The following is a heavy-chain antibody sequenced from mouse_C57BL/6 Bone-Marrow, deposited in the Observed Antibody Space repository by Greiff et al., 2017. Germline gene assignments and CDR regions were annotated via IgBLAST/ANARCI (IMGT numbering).Heavy chain of an antibody. J-gene: IGHJ4*01. D-gene: IGHD1-1*01. CDR2: IWSDGST. CDR3: ARHRVLRYLYAMDY. CDR1: GFSLTSYG. Sequence: VKLVESGPGLVAPSQSLSITCTVSGFSLTSYGVHWVRQPPGKGLEWLVVIWSDGSTTYNSALKSRLSISKDNSKSQVFLKMNSLQTDDTAMYYCARHRVLRYLYAMDYWGQGTSVTVS. V-gene: IGHV2-6-1*01.